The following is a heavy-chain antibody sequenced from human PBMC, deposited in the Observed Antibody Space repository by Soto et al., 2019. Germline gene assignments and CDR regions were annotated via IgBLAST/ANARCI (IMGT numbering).Heavy chain of an antibody. D-gene: IGHD3-22*01. CDR2: LYYGRSA. J-gene: IGHJ4*02. CDR1: GDCISSYY. Sequence: QVQQQESGPGLVRPSETLSLTCAVSGDCISSYYCMWIRQPPGKGLESIGYLYYGRSANYNPSLKSRVTLSVDTSTNQCSLTLSSMTAADTAVYYCALRSMAVVPEYWGQGTLVTVSS. V-gene: IGHV4-59*01. CDR3: ALRSMAVVPEY.